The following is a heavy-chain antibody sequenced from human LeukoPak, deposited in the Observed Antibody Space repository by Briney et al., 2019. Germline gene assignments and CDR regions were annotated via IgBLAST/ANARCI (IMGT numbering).Heavy chain of an antibody. CDR1: GFPFSSYE. CDR2: ISSSGNAI. V-gene: IGHV3-48*03. CDR3: ARTKRNAFDI. J-gene: IGHJ3*02. Sequence: GGSLRLSCAASGFPFSSYEMNWVRQAPGKGLEWVSYISSSGNAIYYADSVKGRFTISRDNAKNSLYLQMNSLRAEDTAVYYCARTKRNAFDIWGQGTMVTVSS.